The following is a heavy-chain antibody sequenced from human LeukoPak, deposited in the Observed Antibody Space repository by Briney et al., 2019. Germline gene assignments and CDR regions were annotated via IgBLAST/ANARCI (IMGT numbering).Heavy chain of an antibody. CDR2: IYYSGST. D-gene: IGHD3-10*01. CDR3: ARGLGYGSGSSCPFDP. J-gene: IGHJ5*02. CDR1: GGSISSGSYY. V-gene: IGHV4-61*02. Sequence: PSQTLSLTCTVSGGSISSGSYYWSWIRQPAGKGLEWIGRIYYSGSTYYNPSLKSRVTISVDTSKNQFSLKLSSVTAADTAVYYCARGLGYGSGSSCPFDPWGQGTLVTVSS.